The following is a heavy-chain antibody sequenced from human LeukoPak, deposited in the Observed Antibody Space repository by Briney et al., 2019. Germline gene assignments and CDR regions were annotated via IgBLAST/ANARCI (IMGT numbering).Heavy chain of an antibody. J-gene: IGHJ5*02. CDR2: IYYSGSA. V-gene: IGHV4-59*12. D-gene: IGHD1-20*01. Sequence: SETLSLTCTVSGASISSYYWSWIRQPPGTGLEWIGYIYYSGSANYNPSLKSRVTISVDTSKNQFSLKLSSVTAADTAVYYCARERGDNWNVGPWGQGTLVTVSS. CDR1: GASISSYY. CDR3: ARERGDNWNVGP.